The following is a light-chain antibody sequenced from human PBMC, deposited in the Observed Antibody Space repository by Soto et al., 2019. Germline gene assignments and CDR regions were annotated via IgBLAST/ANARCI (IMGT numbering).Light chain of an antibody. CDR3: QQYTDWWT. CDR2: GAS. V-gene: IGKV3-15*01. CDR1: QSVSSN. Sequence: EIVMTQSPATLSVSPGERATLSCRASQSVSSNLAWYQKKPGQAHRLLIYGASTRATGIPARFSGSGSGTDFTLTISSLQSEDFAVYYCQQYTDWWTFGQGTRVEIK. J-gene: IGKJ1*01.